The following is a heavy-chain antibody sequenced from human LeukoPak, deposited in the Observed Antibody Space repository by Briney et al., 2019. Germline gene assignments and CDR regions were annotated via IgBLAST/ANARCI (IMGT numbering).Heavy chain of an antibody. CDR2: INPNSGGT. J-gene: IGHJ4*02. Sequence: ASVNVSCKASGYTFTGYYMHWVRQAPGQGLEWMGWINPNSGGTNYAQKFQGRVTMTRDTSISTAYMELSRLRSDDTAVYYCARARYSSGWYYFDYRGQGTLVTVSS. CDR1: GYTFTGYY. V-gene: IGHV1-2*02. CDR3: ARARYSSGWYYFDY. D-gene: IGHD6-19*01.